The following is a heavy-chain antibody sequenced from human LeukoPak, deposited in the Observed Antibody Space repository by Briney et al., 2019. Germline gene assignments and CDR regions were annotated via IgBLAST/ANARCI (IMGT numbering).Heavy chain of an antibody. D-gene: IGHD3-9*01. CDR3: TKGTRILDY. J-gene: IGHJ4*02. Sequence: PGGSLRLSCAASGFTFDDYAMHWVRQAPGKGLEWVSGISWNSDNIGYADSVKGRFTISRDNAKNSLYLQMNTLRPEDTALYYCTKGTRILDYWGQGTLVTVSS. V-gene: IGHV3-9*01. CDR2: ISWNSDNI. CDR1: GFTFDDYA.